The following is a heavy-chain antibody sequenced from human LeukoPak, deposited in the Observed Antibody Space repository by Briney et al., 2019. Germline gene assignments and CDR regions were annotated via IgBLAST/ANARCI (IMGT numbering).Heavy chain of an antibody. Sequence: SETLSLTCTVSGGSISSYYWSWIRQPPGKGLEWIGEINHSGSTNYNPSLKSRVTISVDTSKNQFSLKLSSVTAADTAVYYCATNVLRYFDWLPRLDYWGQGTLVTVSS. CDR3: ATNVLRYFDWLPRLDY. CDR2: INHSGST. D-gene: IGHD3-9*01. V-gene: IGHV4-34*01. CDR1: GGSISSYY. J-gene: IGHJ4*02.